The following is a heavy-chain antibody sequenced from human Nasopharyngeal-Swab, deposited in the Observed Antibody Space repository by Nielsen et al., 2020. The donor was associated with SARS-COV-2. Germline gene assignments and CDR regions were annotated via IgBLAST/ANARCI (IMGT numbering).Heavy chain of an antibody. V-gene: IGHV3-74*01. CDR3: AREYSSSFDYYYYGMDV. Sequence: GESLKISCAASGVTFSTSWMHWVRQAPGRGPVWVARISPDGTSTSYADSVKGRFSISRDNSKNTLYLQMNSLRAEDTAVYYCAREYSSSFDYYYYGMDVWGQGTTVTVSS. CDR2: ISPDGTST. CDR1: GVTFSTSW. D-gene: IGHD6-6*01. J-gene: IGHJ6*02.